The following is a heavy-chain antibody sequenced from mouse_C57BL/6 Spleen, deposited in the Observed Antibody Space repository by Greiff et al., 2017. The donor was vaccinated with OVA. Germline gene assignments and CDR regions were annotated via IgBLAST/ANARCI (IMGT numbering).Heavy chain of an antibody. Sequence: VKLVESGAELVKPGASVKLSCKASGYTIKDYYMHWVKQRPEKGLEWIGRIDPEDGGTKYDQKFPGKATITADTSSNTAYLQLSILTSEDTAVYDCSVILRSWAKDYWGQGTSVTVSS. CDR3: SVILRSWAKDY. CDR1: GYTIKDYY. D-gene: IGHD5-1-1*01. J-gene: IGHJ4*01. CDR2: IDPEDGGT. V-gene: IGHV14-2*02.